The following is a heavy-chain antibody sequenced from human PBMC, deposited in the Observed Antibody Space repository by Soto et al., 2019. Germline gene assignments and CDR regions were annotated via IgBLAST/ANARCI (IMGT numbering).Heavy chain of an antibody. CDR2: VSDNGGSRGGT. Sequence: EVELLESGGGLVQPGGSLRLSCKASGFMFNNSAMTWVRQAPGQGLQWVASVSDNGGSRGGTYYADSVKGRFTISRDKSKITLYLQLDSLTGADTAVYYCALAKAVVIAALDIWGQGTMVTVSS. D-gene: IGHD3-22*01. CDR3: ALAKAVVIAALDI. CDR1: GFMFNNSA. V-gene: IGHV3-23*01. J-gene: IGHJ3*02.